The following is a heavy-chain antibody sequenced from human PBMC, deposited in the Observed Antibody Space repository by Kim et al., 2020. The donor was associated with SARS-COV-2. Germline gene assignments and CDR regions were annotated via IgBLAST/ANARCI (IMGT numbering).Heavy chain of an antibody. CDR2: FDPQYGET. CDR1: GYTLTELS. CDR3: ATESFSGIVIYALYH. Sequence: ASVKVSCKVSGYTLTELSMHWVRQTPGKGLEWIGNFDPQYGETVYAQKFQGRVTMTEDTSTETAYLELSSLRSEDTAVYYCATESFSGIVIYALYHWGQGTLVTVSS. D-gene: IGHD1-1*01. V-gene: IGHV1-24*01. J-gene: IGHJ4*02.